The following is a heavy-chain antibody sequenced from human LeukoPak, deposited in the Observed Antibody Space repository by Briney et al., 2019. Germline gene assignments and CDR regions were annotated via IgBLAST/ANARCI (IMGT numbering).Heavy chain of an antibody. CDR2: IIPFFGTA. CDR3: ATSREMAPVDY. D-gene: IGHD5-24*01. Sequence: SVKVSCKASGGTFSSYAISWVRQAPGQGLEWMGRIIPFFGTANYAQKSQGRVTITTDESTSTAYMELSNLRSEDTAVYYCATSREMAPVDYWGQGTLVTVSS. J-gene: IGHJ4*02. CDR1: GGTFSSYA. V-gene: IGHV1-69*05.